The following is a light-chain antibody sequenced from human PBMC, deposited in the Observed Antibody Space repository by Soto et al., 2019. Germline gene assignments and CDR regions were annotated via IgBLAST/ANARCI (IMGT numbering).Light chain of an antibody. CDR3: ISYTSSSTLV. Sequence: QSALTQPASVSGSPGQSITISCTGTSSDVGGYNYVSWYQQHPGKAPKLMIYEVSNRPSGVSNRFSGSKSGNTASLTISGLQAEDEADSYCISYTSSSTLVFGTGTKLTVL. V-gene: IGLV2-14*01. CDR2: EVS. CDR1: SSDVGGYNY. J-gene: IGLJ1*01.